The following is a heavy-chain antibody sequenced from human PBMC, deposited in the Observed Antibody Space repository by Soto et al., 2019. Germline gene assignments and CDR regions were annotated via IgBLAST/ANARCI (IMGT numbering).Heavy chain of an antibody. J-gene: IGHJ4*02. CDR1: GFTFSDYY. CDR3: AREPRDDYMISGGFDY. D-gene: IGHD4-4*01. V-gene: IGHV3-11*01. Sequence: QVQLVESGGGLVKPGGSLRLSCVASGFTFSDYYMSWFRQAPGKGLEWVSYISSGGSVIYSADSMKGRFTISRDKAKNSLYLQVNSLRAEDTAVYYCAREPRDDYMISGGFDYWGQGTLVTVSS. CDR2: ISSGGSVI.